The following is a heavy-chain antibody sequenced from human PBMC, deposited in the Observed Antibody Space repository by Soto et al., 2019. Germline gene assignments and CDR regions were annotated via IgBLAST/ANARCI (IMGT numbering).Heavy chain of an antibody. J-gene: IGHJ3*02. CDR3: ARVGRYYYDSVAAFDI. D-gene: IGHD3-22*01. Sequence: ASVKISCKASGYTFTSYYMHWVRQAPGQGLEWMGWINPNSGGTNYEQNFQGWVTMTRDTSISTAYMELGRLRSDDTAVYYCARVGRYYYDSVAAFDIWGQGTMVTVSS. CDR1: GYTFTSYY. CDR2: INPNSGGT. V-gene: IGHV1-2*04.